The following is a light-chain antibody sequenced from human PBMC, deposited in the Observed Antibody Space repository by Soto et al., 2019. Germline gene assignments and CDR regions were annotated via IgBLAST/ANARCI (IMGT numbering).Light chain of an antibody. CDR3: QQYTNWPLI. CDR2: GAS. Sequence: EIVLTQSPGTLSLSPGERATLSCRASQSVSSSSLAWYQQKPGQSPRLLIYGASTRATGIPARFSGSGSGTEFTLTINSLQSADFAVYYCQQYTNWPLIFGQGTRLEIK. V-gene: IGKV3-15*01. CDR1: QSVSSSS. J-gene: IGKJ5*01.